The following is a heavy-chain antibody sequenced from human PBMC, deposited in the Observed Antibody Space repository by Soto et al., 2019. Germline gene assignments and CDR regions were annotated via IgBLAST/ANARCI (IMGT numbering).Heavy chain of an antibody. D-gene: IGHD1-26*01. Sequence: PSETLSLTCTVSGGSVGSGTYYWSWVRQTPGKGLEWIGYVYHSGRTNYNPSLKSRVTISIDTSKNQFSLILTSVTAADTAIYYCAKPLAHGIVRGTGIDSWGQGTLVTASS. V-gene: IGHV4-61*01. J-gene: IGHJ4*02. CDR2: VYHSGRT. CDR1: GGSVGSGTYY. CDR3: AKPLAHGIVRGTGIDS.